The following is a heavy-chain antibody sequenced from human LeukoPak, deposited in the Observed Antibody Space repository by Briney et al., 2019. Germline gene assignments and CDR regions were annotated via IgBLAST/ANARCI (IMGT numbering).Heavy chain of an antibody. V-gene: IGHV1-69*05. CDR1: GGTFSSYA. D-gene: IGHD2/OR15-2a*01. Sequence: SVKVSCKASGGTFSSYAISWVRQAPGQGLEWMGRIIPIFGTANYAQKFQGRVTITTDESTSTAYMELSSLRSEDTAVYYCAAIVLADAFDIWGQGTMVTVSS. J-gene: IGHJ3*02. CDR2: IIPIFGTA. CDR3: AAIVLADAFDI.